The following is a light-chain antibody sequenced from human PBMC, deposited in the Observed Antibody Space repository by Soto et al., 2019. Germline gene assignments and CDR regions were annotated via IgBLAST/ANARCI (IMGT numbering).Light chain of an antibody. Sequence: DIQMTQSPSSLFATVGDRVTTSRQASQDITNYLNWYQQKTGKAPQVVIYAASNLKTGVPSRFSGSGSGTDFTFTISRLQPEDFETYYCQQYDARPLTFGGGTKVDI. V-gene: IGKV1-33*01. CDR3: QQYDARPLT. J-gene: IGKJ4*01. CDR2: AAS. CDR1: QDITNY.